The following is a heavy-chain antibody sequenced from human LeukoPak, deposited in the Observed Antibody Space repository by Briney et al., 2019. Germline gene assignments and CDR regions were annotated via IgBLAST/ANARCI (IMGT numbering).Heavy chain of an antibody. CDR1: GYTFTSYD. CDR2: MNPNSGNT. V-gene: IGHV1-8*01. D-gene: IGHD6-19*01. CDR3: ARGLYSSGWYRGEYYFDY. Sequence: ASVKVSCKASGYTFTSYDINWVRQATGQGLEWMGWMNPNSGNTGYAQKFQGRLTMTRNTSISTAYMELSSLRSEDTAVYYCARGLYSSGWYRGEYYFDYWGQGTLVTVSS. J-gene: IGHJ4*02.